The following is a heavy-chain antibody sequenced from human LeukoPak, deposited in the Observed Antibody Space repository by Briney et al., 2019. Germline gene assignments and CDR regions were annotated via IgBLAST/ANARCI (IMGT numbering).Heavy chain of an antibody. CDR3: ARGWTIFGVVIQNWFDP. V-gene: IGHV1-2*02. J-gene: IGHJ5*02. CDR2: INPNSGGT. Sequence: VSVKVSCKASGYTFTGYYMHWVRQAPGQGLEWMGWINPNSGGTNYAQKFQGRVTMTRDTSISTAYMELSRLRSDDTAVYYCARGWTIFGVVIQNWFDPWGQGTLVTVSS. D-gene: IGHD3-3*01. CDR1: GYTFTGYY.